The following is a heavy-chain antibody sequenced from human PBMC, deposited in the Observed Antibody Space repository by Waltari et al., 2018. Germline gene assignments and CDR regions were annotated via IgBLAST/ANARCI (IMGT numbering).Heavy chain of an antibody. CDR3: ARARKSFWFDS. Sequence: QVLLVQSGAEVMKPGASVKVSCKASGYTFTNYDIYWVRQAAGQGLEWMGWMNPNSGDQHYAQNFQGRVTLTRDTSTSRAFIEMSNLRSDDTAVCYCARARKSFWFDSWGQGTLVAVSS. J-gene: IGHJ5*01. CDR1: GYTFTNYD. CDR2: MNPNSGDQ. V-gene: IGHV1-8*01.